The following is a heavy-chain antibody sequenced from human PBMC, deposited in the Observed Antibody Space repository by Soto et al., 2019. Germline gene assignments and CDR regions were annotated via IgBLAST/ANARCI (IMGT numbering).Heavy chain of an antibody. V-gene: IGHV4-34*01. CDR2: INHSGST. CDR1: GGSFSGYY. D-gene: IGHD6-6*01. Sequence: SETLSLTCAVYGGSFSGYYWSWIRQPPGKGLEWIGEINHSGSTNYNPSLKSRVTISVDTSKNQFSLKLSSVTAADTAVYYCARRTRKYSSSTIFDCWGQGTLVTVSS. J-gene: IGHJ4*02. CDR3: ARRTRKYSSSTIFDC.